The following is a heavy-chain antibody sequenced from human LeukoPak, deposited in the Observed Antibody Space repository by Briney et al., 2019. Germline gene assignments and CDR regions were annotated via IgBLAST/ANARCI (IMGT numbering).Heavy chain of an antibody. J-gene: IGHJ6*02. CDR3: ARGYYGSGSSPAPYGMDV. D-gene: IGHD3-10*01. CDR1: GGTFSSYA. V-gene: IGHV1-69*04. CDR2: IIPILGIA. Sequence: SVKVSCKASGGTFSSYAISWVRQAPGQGLEWMGRIIPILGIANYAQKFQGRVTITADKSTSTAYMELSSLRSEDTAVYYCARGYYGSGSSPAPYGMDVWGQGTTVTVSS.